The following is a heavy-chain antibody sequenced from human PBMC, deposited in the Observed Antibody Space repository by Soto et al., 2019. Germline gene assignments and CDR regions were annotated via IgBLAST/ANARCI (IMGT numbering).Heavy chain of an antibody. V-gene: IGHV3-30*18. J-gene: IGHJ4*02. Sequence: GGSLRLSCAASGFTFSSYGMHWVRQAPGKGLEWVAVISYDGSNKYYADSVKGRFTISRDNSKNTLYLQMNSLRAEDTAVYYCAKGRWLAVAGWFDYWGQGTLVTVSS. D-gene: IGHD6-19*01. CDR1: GFTFSSYG. CDR2: ISYDGSNK. CDR3: AKGRWLAVAGWFDY.